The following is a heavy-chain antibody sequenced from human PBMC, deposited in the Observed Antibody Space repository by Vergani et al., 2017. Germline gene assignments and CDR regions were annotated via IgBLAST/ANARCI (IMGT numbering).Heavy chain of an antibody. CDR2: INNDEHT. CDR1: GESFSSLY. D-gene: IGHD2-8*02. CDR3: AVRPRVNLVGGEIGSKRTFDY. V-gene: IGHV4-34*02. J-gene: IGHJ4*02. Sequence: QVQLQQWGAGVVKPSGPLSLTCAVFGESFSSLYWSWIRKPPGKGLEWMGEINNDEHTNYTPSLEGRVTVSRDTAKNQFSLNLMSVTAADTAMYYCAVRPRVNLVGGEIGSKRTFDYWSQGSLVTVSS.